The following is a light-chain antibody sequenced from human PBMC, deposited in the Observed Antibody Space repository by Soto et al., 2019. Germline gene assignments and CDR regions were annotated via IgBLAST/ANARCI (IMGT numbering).Light chain of an antibody. CDR1: SSDVGAYNF. CDR2: EVS. Sequence: QSALTQPASVSGSPGQSITISCTGTSSDVGAYNFVSWYQHHPGTAPKLMIYEVSNRPSGASNRFSGSKSGNTASLTISGLQAEDEADYYCISYTGSSTSYVFGSGTKLTVL. CDR3: ISYTGSSTSYV. V-gene: IGLV2-14*01. J-gene: IGLJ1*01.